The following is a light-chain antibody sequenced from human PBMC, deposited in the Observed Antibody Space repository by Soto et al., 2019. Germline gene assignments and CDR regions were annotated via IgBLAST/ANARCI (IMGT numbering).Light chain of an antibody. V-gene: IGKV1-39*01. CDR1: QSISTS. J-gene: IGKJ2*01. CDR3: QQSYSTPYT. Sequence: DIPMTQSPSSLSASVGDRVTIACRASQSISTSLNWYQQNPGKAPKLLIYVAASLQSGVPSRFSGSGSGTDFTLTISSLQPEDFATYFCQQSYSTPYTFVQGTKLEIK. CDR2: VAA.